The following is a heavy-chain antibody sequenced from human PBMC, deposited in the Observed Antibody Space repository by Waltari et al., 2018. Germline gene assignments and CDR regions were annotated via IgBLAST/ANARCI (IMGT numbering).Heavy chain of an antibody. CDR1: GFSCSGYS. V-gene: IGHV3-21*01. J-gene: IGHJ4*02. CDR2: ISSSTTYI. CDR3: VSGGWGFYFDY. D-gene: IGHD7-27*01. Sequence: EVQLVESGGGLVKPGGSLRLSCGASGFSCSGYSMNWVRQAPGKGLEWVSSISSSTTYIHYADSVKGRFTISRDNAKNSLYLQMNSLRVEDTAVYYCVSGGWGFYFDYWGQGTVVTVSS.